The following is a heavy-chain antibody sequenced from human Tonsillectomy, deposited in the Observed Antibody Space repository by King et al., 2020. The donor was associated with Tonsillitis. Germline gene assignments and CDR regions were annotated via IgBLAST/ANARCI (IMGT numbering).Heavy chain of an antibody. J-gene: IGHJ3*02. Sequence: QLQESGPGLVKPSETLSLTCAVSGYSISSGYYWGWIRQPPGKGLEWIGSIYHSGSTYYNPSLKSRVTISVDTSKNQFSLKLSSVTAADTAVYYCARVYYDILTGYYEGAFDIWGQGTMVTVSS. CDR1: GYSISSGYY. D-gene: IGHD3-9*01. CDR3: ARVYYDILTGYYEGAFDI. CDR2: IYHSGST. V-gene: IGHV4-38-2*01.